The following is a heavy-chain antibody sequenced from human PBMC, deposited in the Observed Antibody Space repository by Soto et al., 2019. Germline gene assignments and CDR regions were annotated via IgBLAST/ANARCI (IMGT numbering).Heavy chain of an antibody. J-gene: IGHJ4*02. CDR3: ARSLVRAYYFDY. CDR1: GFTFSSYW. CDR2: INSDGSST. D-gene: IGHD6-6*01. Sequence: EVQLVESGGGLVQPGGSLRLSCAASGFTFSSYWMHWVRQAPGKGLVWVSRINSDGSSTSYADSVKGRFTISRDNAKNTLYLQMNSLRTEDTAVYYCARSLVRAYYFDYWGQGTLVTVSS. V-gene: IGHV3-74*01.